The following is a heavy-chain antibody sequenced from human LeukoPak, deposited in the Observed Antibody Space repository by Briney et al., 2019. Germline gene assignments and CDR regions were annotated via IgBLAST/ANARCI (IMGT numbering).Heavy chain of an antibody. J-gene: IGHJ5*01. V-gene: IGHV5-51*01. Sequence: GESLKISCKASGYNFNNYWIDWLRHMPGRGLEWMGIIYPGDSDTRYSPSFQGQVTFSADKSISTVYLHWSSLKASDTAMYYCARQPYVGFGEPRGWIDSWGQGTLVIVSS. CDR1: GYNFNNYW. CDR2: IYPGDSDT. CDR3: ARQPYVGFGEPRGWIDS. D-gene: IGHD3-10*01.